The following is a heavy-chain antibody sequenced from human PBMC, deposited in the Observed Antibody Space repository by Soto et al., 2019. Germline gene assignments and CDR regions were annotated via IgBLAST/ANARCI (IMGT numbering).Heavy chain of an antibody. CDR2: IYYSGST. Sequence: SETLSLTCTVSGGSISSYYWSWIRQPPGKGLEWIGYIYYSGSTNYNPSLKSRVTISVDTSKNQFSLKLSSVTAVDTAVYYCAREYCSGGSCYFDYWGQGTLVTVSS. D-gene: IGHD2-15*01. CDR3: AREYCSGGSCYFDY. J-gene: IGHJ4*02. CDR1: GGSISSYY. V-gene: IGHV4-59*01.